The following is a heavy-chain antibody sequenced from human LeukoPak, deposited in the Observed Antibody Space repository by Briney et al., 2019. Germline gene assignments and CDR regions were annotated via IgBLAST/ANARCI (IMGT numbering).Heavy chain of an antibody. Sequence: AGGSLRLSCAASGFTFSSYSMNWVRQAPGKGLEWVSYISSSSSTIYYADSVKGRFTISRDNAKNSLYLQMNSLRAEDTAVYYCARDPVLPDYWGQGTLVTVSS. CDR1: GFTFSSYS. CDR2: ISSSSSTI. J-gene: IGHJ4*02. CDR3: ARDPVLPDY. V-gene: IGHV3-48*01. D-gene: IGHD3-10*01.